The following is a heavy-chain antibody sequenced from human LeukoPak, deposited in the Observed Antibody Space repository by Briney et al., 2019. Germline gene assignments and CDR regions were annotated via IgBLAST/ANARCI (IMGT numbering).Heavy chain of an antibody. J-gene: IGHJ4*02. CDR3: ATTNDGGGYQWGDFFDF. CDR2: IIPNLGTT. V-gene: IGHV1-69*04. CDR1: GGTSNSHA. D-gene: IGHD3-22*01. Sequence: GSSVKVSCKASGGTSNSHAISWVRQAPGQGLEWMGRIIPNLGTTNRAQNFQDRVTLTADKSTNTAYMEPTSLTSDDTAVYYCATTNDGGGYQWGDFFDFWGQGTLVTVSS.